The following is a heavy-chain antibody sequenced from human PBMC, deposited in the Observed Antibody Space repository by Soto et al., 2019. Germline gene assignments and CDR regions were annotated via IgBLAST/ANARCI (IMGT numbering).Heavy chain of an antibody. CDR2: IWYDGSNK. CDR1: GFTFSSYG. CDR3: ARYPPAD. V-gene: IGHV3-33*01. J-gene: IGHJ4*02. Sequence: QVQLVESGGGVVQPGRSLRLSCAASGFTFSSYGMHWVRQAPGKGLEWVAVIWYDGSNKYYADSVKGRFTISRDNSKNTLHLQMNRLTADDTAVYYCARYPPADWCQGTLVTVSS.